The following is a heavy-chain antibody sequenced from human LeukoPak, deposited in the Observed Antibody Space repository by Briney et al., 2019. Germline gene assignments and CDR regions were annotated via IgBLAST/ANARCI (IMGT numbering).Heavy chain of an antibody. D-gene: IGHD5-12*01. V-gene: IGHV3-43*02. CDR3: AKDKRYSGYDPFDY. CDR1: GFTFDDYA. J-gene: IGHJ4*02. CDR2: ITGDCDST. Sequence: PGGSLRLSCAASGFTFDDYAMHWVRQAPGKGLEWVSLITGDCDSTYYANSVQGRFTISRDNSKNSLYLQMNSLRTEDTALYYCAKDKRYSGYDPFDYWGQGTLVTVSS.